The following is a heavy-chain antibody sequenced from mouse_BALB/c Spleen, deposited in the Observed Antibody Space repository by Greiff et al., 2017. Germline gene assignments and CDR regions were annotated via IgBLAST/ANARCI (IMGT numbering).Heavy chain of an antibody. CDR3: ANYYGSSPFAY. J-gene: IGHJ3*01. D-gene: IGHD1-1*01. CDR2: ISSGGSYT. Sequence: EVQGVESGGGLVKPGGSLKLSCAASGFTFSSYAMSWVRQSPEKRLEWVAEISSGGSYTYYPDTVTGRFTISRDNAKNTLYLEMSSLRSEDTAMYYCANYYGSSPFAYWGQGTLVTVSA. CDR1: GFTFSSYA. V-gene: IGHV5-9-4*01.